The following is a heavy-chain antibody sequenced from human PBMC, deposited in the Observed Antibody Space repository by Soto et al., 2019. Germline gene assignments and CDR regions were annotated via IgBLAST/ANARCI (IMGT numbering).Heavy chain of an antibody. J-gene: IGHJ4*02. D-gene: IGHD2-15*01. CDR2: INEDGTKR. V-gene: IGHV3-7*01. CDR3: TRWDGRCSGGSCFFDS. Sequence: EVQLVESGGGLVQSGGSLRLSCIASGFSLTRYWMSWVRQTPGKALEWVAKINEDGTKRDYMESVEGRFTISRDNAKNSLSLQMNSLRADDTAVYYCTRWDGRCSGGSCFFDSWGQGTLVTVSS. CDR1: GFSLTRYW.